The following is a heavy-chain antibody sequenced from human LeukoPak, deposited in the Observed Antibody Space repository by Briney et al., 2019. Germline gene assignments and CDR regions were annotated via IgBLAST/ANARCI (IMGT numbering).Heavy chain of an antibody. Sequence: GGSLRLSCAASGFTFSSYAMSWVRQAPGKGLEWVSAISGSGGSTYYADSVKGRFTISRDNSKNTLYLQMNSLRAEDTAVYYCAKGTPYYYDTGLDAFDIWGQGTMVTVSS. CDR3: AKGTPYYYDTGLDAFDI. CDR1: GFTFSSYA. V-gene: IGHV3-23*01. CDR2: ISGSGGST. J-gene: IGHJ3*02. D-gene: IGHD3-22*01.